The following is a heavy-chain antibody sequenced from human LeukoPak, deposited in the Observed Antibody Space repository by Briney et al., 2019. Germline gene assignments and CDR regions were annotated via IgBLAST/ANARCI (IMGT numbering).Heavy chain of an antibody. V-gene: IGHV1-46*01. CDR1: GGTFSSYA. J-gene: IGHJ4*02. Sequence: RASVKVSCKASGGTFSSYAISWVRQAPGQGLEWMGIINPSGGSTSHAQKFQGRVTMTRDTSTTTVYMELSSLRSEDTAVYYCARGGRDGFDAYFDYWGQGTLVTVSS. CDR3: ARGGRDGFDAYFDY. CDR2: INPSGGST. D-gene: IGHD5-24*01.